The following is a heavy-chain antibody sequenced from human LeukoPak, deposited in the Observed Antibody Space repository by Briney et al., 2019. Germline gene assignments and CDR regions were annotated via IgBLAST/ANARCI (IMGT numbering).Heavy chain of an antibody. Sequence: PSETLSLTCTISGGSISGSYWSWIRQSPGKGLEWIAYIYDSGTTNYNPSLKSRVTISIDTSKNQFYLNLSSVTAADTAVYYCAGHSGSTRYFDYWGQGTLVTVSS. J-gene: IGHJ4*02. CDR3: AGHSGSTRYFDY. D-gene: IGHD1-26*01. V-gene: IGHV4-59*01. CDR2: IYDSGTT. CDR1: GGSISGSY.